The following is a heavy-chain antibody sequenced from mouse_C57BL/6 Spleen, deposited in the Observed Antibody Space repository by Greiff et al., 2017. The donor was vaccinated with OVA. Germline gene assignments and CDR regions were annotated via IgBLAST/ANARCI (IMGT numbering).Heavy chain of an antibody. V-gene: IGHV5-12*01. Sequence: EVMLVESGGGLVQPGGSLKLSCAASGFTFSDYYMYWVRQTPEKRLEWVAYISNGGGSTYYPETVKGRFTISRDNAKNTLYLQVGRLNSEDTARYYCARLLGHYFDYWGQGTTLTVSS. CDR2: ISNGGGST. CDR1: GFTFSDYY. J-gene: IGHJ2*01. CDR3: ARLLGHYFDY.